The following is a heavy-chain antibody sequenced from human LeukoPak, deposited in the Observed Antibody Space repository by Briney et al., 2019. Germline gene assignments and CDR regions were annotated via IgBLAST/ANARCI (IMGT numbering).Heavy chain of an antibody. Sequence: GGSLRLSRAVSGFAFSSYAMNWVRQAPGKGLEYVSAMSSNGGSTYYANSVKGRFTISRDNSKNTLYLQMGSLRAEDMAVYYCARGLGSPSGSYSPRAFDIWGQGTMVTVSS. CDR3: ARGLGSPSGSYSPRAFDI. D-gene: IGHD1-26*01. J-gene: IGHJ3*02. V-gene: IGHV3-64*01. CDR2: MSSNGGST. CDR1: GFAFSSYA.